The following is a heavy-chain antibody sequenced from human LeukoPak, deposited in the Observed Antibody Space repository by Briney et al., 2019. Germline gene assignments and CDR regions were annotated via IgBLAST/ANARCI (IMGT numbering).Heavy chain of an antibody. D-gene: IGHD2-15*01. CDR3: ARGYSVDY. J-gene: IGHJ4*02. V-gene: IGHV4-30-2*01. Sequence: SETLXLTCTVSGNSISTGNYYWSWLRQPPGKGLEWIGYIFHSGSTYYNPSLTSRVTLSVDTSKNQFSLNLTSVTAADTAIYYCARGYSVDYWGQGTLVTVSS. CDR2: IFHSGST. CDR1: GNSISTGNYY.